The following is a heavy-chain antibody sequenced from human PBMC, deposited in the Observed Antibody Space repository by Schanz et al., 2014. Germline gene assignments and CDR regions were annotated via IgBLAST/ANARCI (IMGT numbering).Heavy chain of an antibody. D-gene: IGHD6-13*01. J-gene: IGHJ6*02. CDR2: INQDGSKE. V-gene: IGHV3-7*03. CDR1: RLTFGNYW. CDR3: ARENLYGSNWYVGGGYYYGMDV. Sequence: EVQLVESGGGLVQPGGSLRLSCATSRLTFGNYWMSWVRQAPGKGLEWVANINQDGSKEYYVDSVKGRFTISRHNSKNTLYLQMNSLRAEDTAVYFCARENLYGSNWYVGGGYYYGMDVWGQGTTVTVSS.